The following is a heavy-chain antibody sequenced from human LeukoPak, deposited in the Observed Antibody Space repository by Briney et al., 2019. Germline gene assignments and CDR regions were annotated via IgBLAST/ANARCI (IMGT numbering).Heavy chain of an antibody. CDR3: ARVITATTREDS. CDR1: GGSISTYY. J-gene: IGHJ4*02. CDR2: IYYTGST. V-gene: IGHV4-59*08. Sequence: SETLSLTCTVSGGSISTYYWSWIRHPPGKGLERIGHIYYTGSTYYNPSPKSRVTMPVDTSKNQFSLKLISVTAADTAGYYCARVITATTREDSWGQGTRVTVSS. D-gene: IGHD1-20*01.